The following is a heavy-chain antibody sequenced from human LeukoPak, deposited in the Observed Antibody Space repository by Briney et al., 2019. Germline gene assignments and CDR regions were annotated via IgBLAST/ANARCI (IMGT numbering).Heavy chain of an antibody. V-gene: IGHV4-34*01. CDR2: INHSGST. D-gene: IGHD1-7*01. J-gene: IGHJ4*02. CDR3: ARGTGTPRAEFDY. CDR1: GGSFSGYY. Sequence: PSETLSLTCAVYGGSFSGYYWSWIRQPPGKGLEWIGEINHSGSTNYNPSLKSRVTISVDTSKNQFSLKLSPVTAADTAVYYCARGTGTPRAEFDYWGQGTLVTVSS.